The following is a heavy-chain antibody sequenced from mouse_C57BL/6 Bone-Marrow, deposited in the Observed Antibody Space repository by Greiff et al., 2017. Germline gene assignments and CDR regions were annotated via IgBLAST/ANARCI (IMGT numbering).Heavy chain of an antibody. Sequence: EVKLEESGGDLVKPGGSLKLSCAASGFTFSSYGMSWVRQTPDKRLEWVATISSGGSYTYYPDSVKGRFTLSRDNAKNTLYLQVSSLKSEETAMYYCAGRYYYGSSLGYFDVWGTGTTVTVSS. D-gene: IGHD1-1*01. V-gene: IGHV5-6*02. CDR2: ISSGGSYT. CDR1: GFTFSSYG. CDR3: AGRYYYGSSLGYFDV. J-gene: IGHJ1*03.